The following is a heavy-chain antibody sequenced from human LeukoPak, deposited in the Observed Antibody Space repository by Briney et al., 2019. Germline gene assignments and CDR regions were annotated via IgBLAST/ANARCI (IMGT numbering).Heavy chain of an antibody. J-gene: IGHJ4*02. CDR1: GYTFTGYY. CDR3: AIPGRDLWSFGY. CDR2: INPNSGAT. D-gene: IGHD3-3*01. V-gene: IGHV1-2*02. Sequence: ASVKVSCKASGYTFTGYYIHWVRQAPGQGLEWMGWINPNSGATNYAQKFQGRVTMTRDTSISTAYMELSRLRSDDTAVYYCAIPGRDLWSFGYWGQGTLVTVSS.